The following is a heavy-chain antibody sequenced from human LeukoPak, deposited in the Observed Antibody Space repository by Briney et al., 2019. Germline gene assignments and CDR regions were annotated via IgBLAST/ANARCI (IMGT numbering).Heavy chain of an antibody. V-gene: IGHV3-30-3*01. CDR2: ISYDGSNK. J-gene: IGHJ4*02. CDR3: ARGDYDSSGWYIRGDFDY. Sequence: GRSLRLSCAASGFTFSSYAMHWVRQAPGKGLEWVAVISYDGSNKYYAVSVKGRFTISRDNSKNTLYLQMNSLRAEDTAVYYCARGDYDSSGWYIRGDFDYWGQGTLVTVSS. D-gene: IGHD6-19*01. CDR1: GFTFSSYA.